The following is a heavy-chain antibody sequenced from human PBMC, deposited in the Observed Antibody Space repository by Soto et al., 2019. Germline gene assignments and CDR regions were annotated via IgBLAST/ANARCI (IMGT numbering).Heavy chain of an antibody. Sequence: SVKVSCKASGGTFSSYAISWVRQAPGQGLEWMGGIIPIFGTANYAQKFQGRVTITADESTSTAYMELSSLRSEDTAVYYCAREGTRRRRYDFWSGYSQVPYYFDYWGQGTLVTVS. CDR3: AREGTRRRRYDFWSGYSQVPYYFDY. CDR1: GGTFSSYA. J-gene: IGHJ4*02. V-gene: IGHV1-69*13. CDR2: IIPIFGTA. D-gene: IGHD3-3*01.